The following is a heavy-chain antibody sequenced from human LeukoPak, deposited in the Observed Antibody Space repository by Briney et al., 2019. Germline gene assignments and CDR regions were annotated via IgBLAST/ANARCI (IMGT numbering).Heavy chain of an antibody. CDR3: ARHVGHYYDSSGYYLDY. V-gene: IGHV5-51*01. CDR1: GYSSTIYW. D-gene: IGHD3-22*01. Sequence: GESLKISCKGFGYSSTIYWIGWVRQMPGKGLEWMGIIHPADSGTRYSPSFQGQVTISADKSISTAYLQWSSLKASDTAIYYCARHVGHYYDSSGYYLDYWGQGTLVTVSS. J-gene: IGHJ4*02. CDR2: IHPADSGT.